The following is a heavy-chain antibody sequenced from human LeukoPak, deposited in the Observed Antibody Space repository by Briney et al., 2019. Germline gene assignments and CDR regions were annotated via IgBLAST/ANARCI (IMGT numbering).Heavy chain of an antibody. J-gene: IGHJ5*02. Sequence: GASVKVSCKASGYTFTGYYMHWVRQAPGQGLEWMGWINPNSGGTNYAQKFQGRVTMTRDTSISTAYMELSRLRSDDTAVYYCARAGAYYYDSSGYLNWFDPWGQGTLVTVSS. CDR2: INPNSGGT. CDR3: ARAGAYYYDSSGYLNWFDP. V-gene: IGHV1-2*02. CDR1: GYTFTGYY. D-gene: IGHD3-22*01.